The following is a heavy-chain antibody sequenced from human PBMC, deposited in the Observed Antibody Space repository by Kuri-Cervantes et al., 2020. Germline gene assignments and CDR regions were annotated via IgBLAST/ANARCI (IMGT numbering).Heavy chain of an antibody. V-gene: IGHV1-46*01. D-gene: IGHD2-15*01. Sequence: ASVKVSCKASGYTFTSYCMHWVRQAPGQGLEWMGIINPSGGSTSYAQKFQGRVTMTRDTSTGTVYMELSSLRSEDTAVYYCARDFFGGSTAWSRYAFDIWGQGTMVTVSS. CDR1: GYTFTSYC. CDR3: ARDFFGGSTAWSRYAFDI. J-gene: IGHJ3*02. CDR2: INPSGGST.